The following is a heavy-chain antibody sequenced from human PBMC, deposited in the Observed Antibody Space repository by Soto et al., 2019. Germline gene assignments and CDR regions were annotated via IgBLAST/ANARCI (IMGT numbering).Heavy chain of an antibody. CDR3: ARVADAYNHGYGGMDF. J-gene: IGHJ6*02. CDR1: GYSFARYW. D-gene: IGHD5-18*01. Sequence: EVQLVQSGAEVKKPGESLKISCKGSGYSFARYWIGWVRQMPGKGLEWMGLIYPGDSDTRYSPSFQGQVTISVDKSITTAYLQWSSLKASDTAMYYCARVADAYNHGYGGMDFWGQGTTVSVSS. CDR2: IYPGDSDT. V-gene: IGHV5-51*01.